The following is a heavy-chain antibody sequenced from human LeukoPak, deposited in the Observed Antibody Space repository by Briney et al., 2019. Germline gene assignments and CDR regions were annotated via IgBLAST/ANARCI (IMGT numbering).Heavy chain of an antibody. V-gene: IGHV3-21*01. D-gene: IGHD3-22*01. CDR3: ARDPAPPYYXDSSGYSDY. J-gene: IGHJ4*02. CDR1: GFTFSSYS. Sequence: GGSLRLSCAASGFTFSSYSMNWVRQAPGKGLEWVSSISSSSSYIYYADSVKGRFTISRDNAKNSLYLQMNSLRAEDTAVYYCARDPAPPYYXDSSGYSDYWGQGTLVTVS. CDR2: ISSSSSYI.